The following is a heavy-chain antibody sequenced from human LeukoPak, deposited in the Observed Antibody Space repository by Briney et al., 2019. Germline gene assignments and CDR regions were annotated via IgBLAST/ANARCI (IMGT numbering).Heavy chain of an antibody. CDR3: ARDGPGYSFDY. D-gene: IGHD5-18*01. Sequence: GGSLRLSCAASGFTFSSYEMHWVRQAPGKGLEWVSCISTSGRTTYYADSVKGRFTISRDNARNSLYLQMNSLRAEDTAVYYCARDGPGYSFDYWGQGTLVTVSS. V-gene: IGHV3-48*03. CDR1: GFTFSSYE. CDR2: ISTSGRTT. J-gene: IGHJ4*02.